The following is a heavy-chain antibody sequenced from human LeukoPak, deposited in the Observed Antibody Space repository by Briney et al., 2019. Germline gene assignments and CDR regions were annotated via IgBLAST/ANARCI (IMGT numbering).Heavy chain of an antibody. Sequence: GGSLRLSCAASGFTFSSYWMSWVRQAPGKGLEWVANIKQDGSEKYYVDSVKGRFTISRDNAKNSLYLQMNSLRAEDTAVYYCARGAVYYDILTGYPYFDYWGQETLVTVSS. CDR3: ARGAVYYDILTGYPYFDY. J-gene: IGHJ4*02. CDR2: IKQDGSEK. D-gene: IGHD3-9*01. CDR1: GFTFSSYW. V-gene: IGHV3-7*01.